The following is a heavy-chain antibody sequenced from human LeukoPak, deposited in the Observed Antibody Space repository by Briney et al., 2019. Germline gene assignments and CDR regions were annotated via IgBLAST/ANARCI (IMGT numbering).Heavy chain of an antibody. J-gene: IGHJ4*02. CDR3: ASRGY. V-gene: IGHV4-59*08. CDR2: IYDIGTT. Sequence: SETLSLTCTVSGGSITRFYWSWIRQPPGKGLEWIGYIYDIGTTNYNPSLNSRVTISVDTSKNQFSLKLSSVTAADTAVYYCASRGYWGQGTLVTVSS. CDR1: GGSITRFY. D-gene: IGHD3-10*01.